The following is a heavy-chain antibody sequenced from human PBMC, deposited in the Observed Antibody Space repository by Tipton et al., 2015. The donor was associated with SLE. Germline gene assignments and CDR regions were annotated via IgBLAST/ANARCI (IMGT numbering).Heavy chain of an antibody. CDR1: GFTFSSYG. D-gene: IGHD2-2*01. CDR2: IRYDGSNK. Sequence: SLRLSCAASGFTFSSYGMHWVRQAPGKGLEWVAFIRYDGSNKYYADSVKGRFTISRDNSKNTLYLQMNSLRAEDTAVYYCAKASIGYCSSTSCYVDYWGQGTLVPVSS. J-gene: IGHJ4*02. V-gene: IGHV3-30*02. CDR3: AKASIGYCSSTSCYVDY.